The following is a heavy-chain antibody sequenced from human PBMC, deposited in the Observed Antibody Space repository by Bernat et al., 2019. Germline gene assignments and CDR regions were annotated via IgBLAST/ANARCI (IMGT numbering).Heavy chain of an antibody. CDR3: ARGPWYYGSGSYYVRDNWFDP. J-gene: IGHJ5*02. CDR2: IYYSGST. CDR1: GGSISSSSYY. V-gene: IGHV4-39*07. D-gene: IGHD3-10*01. Sequence: QLQLQESGPGLVKPSETLSLTCTVSGGSISSSSYYWGWIRQPPGKGLEWIGSIYYSGSTNYNPSLKSRVTISVDTSKNQFSLKLSSVTAADTAVYYCARGPWYYGSGSYYVRDNWFDPWGQGTLVTVSS.